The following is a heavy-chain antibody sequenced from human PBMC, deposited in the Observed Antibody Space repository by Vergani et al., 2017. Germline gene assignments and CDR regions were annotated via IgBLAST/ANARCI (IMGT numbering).Heavy chain of an antibody. CDR1: GYSISSGYY. V-gene: IGHV4-38-2*01. Sequence: QVQLQESGPGLVKPSETLSLTCAVSGYSISSGYYWGWIRQPPGKGLEWIGSIYHSGSTYYNPSLKSRVTISVDTSKNQFSLKLSSVTAADTAVYYCAGHGDILTGLIWFDPWGQGTLVTVSS. J-gene: IGHJ5*02. D-gene: IGHD3-9*01. CDR3: AGHGDILTGLIWFDP. CDR2: IYHSGST.